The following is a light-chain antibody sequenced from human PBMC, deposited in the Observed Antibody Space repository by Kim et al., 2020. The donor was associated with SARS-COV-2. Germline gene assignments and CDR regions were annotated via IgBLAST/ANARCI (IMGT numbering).Light chain of an antibody. Sequence: SSELTQDPAVSVALGQTVRITCQGDSLRSYYATWYPQKPGQAPKVVIYGKDNRPSGGPDRFSGSCSGNTAYSSITGRQAGDEAYYYCNSRDSTDYVVFGG. V-gene: IGLV3-19*01. CDR1: SLRSYY. J-gene: IGLJ2*01. CDR3: NSRDSTDYVV. CDR2: GKD.